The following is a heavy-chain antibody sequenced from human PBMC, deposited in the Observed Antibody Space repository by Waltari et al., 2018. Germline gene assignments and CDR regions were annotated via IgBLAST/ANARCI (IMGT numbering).Heavy chain of an antibody. J-gene: IGHJ3*02. D-gene: IGHD3-3*01. CDR2: IIPIFGTA. V-gene: IGHV1-69*12. Sequence: QVQLVQSGAEVKKPGSSVKVSCKASGGTFRSYAISWVRQAPGQGLEWMGGIIPIFGTANYAQKFQGRVTITADESTSTAYMELSSLRSEDTAVYYCARDRFTIFGVVVGDAFDIWGQGTMVTVSS. CDR1: GGTFRSYA. CDR3: ARDRFTIFGVVVGDAFDI.